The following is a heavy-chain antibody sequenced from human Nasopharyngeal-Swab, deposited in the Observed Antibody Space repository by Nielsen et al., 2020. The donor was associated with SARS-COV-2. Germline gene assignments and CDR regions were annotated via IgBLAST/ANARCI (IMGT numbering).Heavy chain of an antibody. CDR2: ISYDGSNK. CDR1: GFTFSSYG. CDR3: AQGNYFDY. J-gene: IGHJ4*02. Sequence: GGSLRLSCAASGFTFSSYGMHWVRQAPGKGPEWVAVISYDGSNKYYADSVKGRFTISRDNSKNTLYLQMNSLRAEDTAVYYCAQGNYFDYWGQGTLVTVSS. V-gene: IGHV3-30*03.